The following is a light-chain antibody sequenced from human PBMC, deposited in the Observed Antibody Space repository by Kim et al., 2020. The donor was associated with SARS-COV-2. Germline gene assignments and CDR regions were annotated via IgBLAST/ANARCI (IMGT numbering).Light chain of an antibody. V-gene: IGLV4-69*01. CDR1: SRHSSYA. CDR2: VTSDGNL. Sequence: ASVRLICTLSSRHSSYAIAWHQQQPEKGPRHLLRVTSDGNLIKGDGIPDRFSGSRSGAERYLTISSLQSEDEADYYCQTWDTGIQIFGGGTQLTVL. J-gene: IGLJ2*01. CDR3: QTWDTGIQI.